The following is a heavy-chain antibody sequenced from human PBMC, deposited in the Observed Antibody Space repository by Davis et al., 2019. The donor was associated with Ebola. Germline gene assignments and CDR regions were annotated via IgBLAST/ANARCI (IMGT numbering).Heavy chain of an antibody. CDR2: INSDGSST. CDR1: GFTFSSYW. Sequence: GESLKISCAASGFTFSSYWMHWVRQAPGKGLVWVSRINSDGSSTSYADSVKGRFTISRDNAKNTLYLQMNSLRAEDTAVYYCLAEAGGYWGQGTLVTVSS. V-gene: IGHV3-74*01. D-gene: IGHD3-10*01. J-gene: IGHJ4*02. CDR3: LAEAGGY.